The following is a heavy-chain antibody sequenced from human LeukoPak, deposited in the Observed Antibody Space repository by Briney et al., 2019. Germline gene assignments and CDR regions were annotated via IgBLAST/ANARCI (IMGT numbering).Heavy chain of an antibody. D-gene: IGHD6-19*01. CDR3: TTDRVEAGTNWFDP. V-gene: IGHV3-15*01. CDR2: VKSKSDGGTP. Sequence: PGGSLRLSCAASGFTFSSYAMSWVRQVPGKGLEWVGYVKSKSDGGTPDHAAPVKGRFTISRDDSKNTLYLQMNSLKNEDSGMYSCTTDRVEAGTNWFDPWGQGTLVTVSS. CDR1: GFTFSSYA. J-gene: IGHJ5*02.